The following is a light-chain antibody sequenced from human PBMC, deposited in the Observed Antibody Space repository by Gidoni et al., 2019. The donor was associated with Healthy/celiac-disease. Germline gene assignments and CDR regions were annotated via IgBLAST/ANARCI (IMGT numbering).Light chain of an antibody. Sequence: EIVLTQSPATLSLSPGARATLSCRASQSVSSYLAWYQQKPGQAPRLLIYDASNRATGIPARFSGSGSGTDFTLTISSLEPEDFAVYYCQQRSNWPLT. V-gene: IGKV3-11*01. J-gene: IGKJ4*02. CDR1: QSVSSY. CDR2: DAS. CDR3: QQRSNWPLT.